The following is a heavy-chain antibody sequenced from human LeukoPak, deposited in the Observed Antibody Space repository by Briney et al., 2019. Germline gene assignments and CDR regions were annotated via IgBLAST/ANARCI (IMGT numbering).Heavy chain of an antibody. Sequence: ASVKVSCKASGYTFTSYGISWVRQAPGQGLEWMGWISAYNGNTNYAQKLQGRVTMTTDTSTSTAYMELRSLRSDDTAVYYCARYVAKYYYDSSGYYAWFDYWGQGTLVTVSS. J-gene: IGHJ4*02. V-gene: IGHV1-18*01. CDR1: GYTFTSYG. CDR3: ARYVAKYYYDSSGYYAWFDY. CDR2: ISAYNGNT. D-gene: IGHD3-22*01.